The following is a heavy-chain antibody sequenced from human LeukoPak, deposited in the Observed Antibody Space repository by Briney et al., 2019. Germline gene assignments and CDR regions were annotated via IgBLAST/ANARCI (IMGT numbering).Heavy chain of an antibody. J-gene: IGHJ3*02. CDR1: GFTFSSHS. CDR2: ISSSSSYI. V-gene: IGHV3-21*01. Sequence: GGSLRLSCAASGFTFSSHSMNWVRQAPGKGLEWVSSISSSSSYIYYADSVKGRFTISRDNAKNSLYLQMNSLRAEDTAVYYCARDRPGYYYDTKGAFDIWGQGTMVTVSS. CDR3: ARDRPGYYYDTKGAFDI. D-gene: IGHD3-22*01.